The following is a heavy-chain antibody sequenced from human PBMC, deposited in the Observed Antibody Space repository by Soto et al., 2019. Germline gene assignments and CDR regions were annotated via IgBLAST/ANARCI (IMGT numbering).Heavy chain of an antibody. CDR2: ISKSSSVI. D-gene: IGHD3-3*01. J-gene: IGHJ6*02. Sequence: QLVESGGGLVQPGGSLRLSCAASGSTFSSSEMHWVRQAPGKGLEWISYISKSSSVIYYADSVKGRFTISRDNAKNLLYLQMNSLRAEDTAVYFCASVNLRFSYGIDVWGQGTTVTVSS. CDR3: ASVNLRFSYGIDV. CDR1: GSTFSSSE. V-gene: IGHV3-48*03.